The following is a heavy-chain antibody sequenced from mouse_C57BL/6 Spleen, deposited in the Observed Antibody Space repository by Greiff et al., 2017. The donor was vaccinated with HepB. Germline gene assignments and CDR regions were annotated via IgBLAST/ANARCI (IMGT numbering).Heavy chain of an antibody. D-gene: IGHD3-1*01. CDR3: ARSGTGYFDV. Sequence: VQLQQSGAELVRPGTSVKLSCKASGYTFTSYWMHWVKQRPGQGLEWIGVIDPSDSYTNYNQKFKGKATLTVDTSSSTAYMQLSSLTSEDSAVYYCARSGTGYFDVWGTGTTVTVSS. J-gene: IGHJ1*03. CDR1: GYTFTSYW. CDR2: IDPSDSYT. V-gene: IGHV1-59*01.